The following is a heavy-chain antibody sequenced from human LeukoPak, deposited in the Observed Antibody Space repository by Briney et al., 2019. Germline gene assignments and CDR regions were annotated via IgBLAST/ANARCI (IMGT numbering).Heavy chain of an antibody. D-gene: IGHD1-26*01. V-gene: IGHV3-23*01. Sequence: GGSLRLSCAASGFTFSSYAMTWVRQAPGKGLEWVSGISGSGGATYYTDSVKGRFTISRDNSRNTLFLQMNSLRPEDAAVYYCAKPTSGTAPRPLDYWGRGTLVTVSS. CDR3: AKPTSGTAPRPLDY. CDR2: ISGSGGAT. J-gene: IGHJ4*02. CDR1: GFTFSSYA.